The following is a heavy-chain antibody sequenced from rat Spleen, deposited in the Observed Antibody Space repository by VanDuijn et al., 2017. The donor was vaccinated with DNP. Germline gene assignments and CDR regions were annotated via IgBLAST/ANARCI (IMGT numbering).Heavy chain of an antibody. D-gene: IGHD1-11*01. CDR1: GYSITSNY. J-gene: IGHJ1*01. V-gene: IGHV3-1*01. CDR2: ISYSGYT. CDR3: ARGLNYGGHNYYCYFDS. Sequence: EVQLQESGPGLVKPSQSLSLTCSVTGYSITSNYWAWIRKFPGNKMEWMGYISYSGYTGYNPSLKSRISITRDTSKNQFFLQLNSVTTEDKGTYYCARGLNYGGHNYYCYFDSWGPGTMVTVSS.